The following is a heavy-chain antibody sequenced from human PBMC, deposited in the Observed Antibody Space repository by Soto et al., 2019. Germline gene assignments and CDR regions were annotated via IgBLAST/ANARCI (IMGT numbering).Heavy chain of an antibody. V-gene: IGHV1-2*04. D-gene: IGHD6-13*01. CDR2: INPNSGGT. Sequence: GASVKVSCKASGYTFTGYYMHWVRQAPGQGLEWMGWINPNSGGTNYAQKFQGWVTMTRDTSISTAYMELSRLRSDDTAVYYCARGVAAAAVTAIDYWGQGTLVTVSS. J-gene: IGHJ4*02. CDR1: GYTFTGYY. CDR3: ARGVAAAAVTAIDY.